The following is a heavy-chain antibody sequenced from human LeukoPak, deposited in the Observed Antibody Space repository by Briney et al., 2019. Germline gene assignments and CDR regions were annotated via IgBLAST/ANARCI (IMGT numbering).Heavy chain of an antibody. V-gene: IGHV3-21*01. Sequence: GGSLRLSCAASGFTFTSYEMNWVRQAPGKGLEWVSSISSSSKYIFYADSVKGRFTISRDNAKNSLYLQMNSLRAEDTALYYCARVSTVEYGMDVWGQGTTVTVSS. CDR3: ARVSTVEYGMDV. CDR2: ISSSSKYI. D-gene: IGHD4-23*01. CDR1: GFTFTSYE. J-gene: IGHJ6*02.